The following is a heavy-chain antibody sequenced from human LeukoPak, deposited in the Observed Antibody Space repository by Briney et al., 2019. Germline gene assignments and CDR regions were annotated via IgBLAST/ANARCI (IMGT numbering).Heavy chain of an antibody. J-gene: IGHJ4*02. V-gene: IGHV3-7*01. CDR1: GLTFSTYW. D-gene: IGHD6-13*01. Sequence: QPGGSLRLSCAASGLTFSTYWMSWVRQAPGKGLEWVANIKQDGSKKYYVDSVRGRFTISRDNAKNSLYLQMNSLRAEDTAVYYCARDSIDPGVAAAGNYDFWGQGNLVTVSS. CDR2: IKQDGSKK. CDR3: ARDSIDPGVAAAGNYDF.